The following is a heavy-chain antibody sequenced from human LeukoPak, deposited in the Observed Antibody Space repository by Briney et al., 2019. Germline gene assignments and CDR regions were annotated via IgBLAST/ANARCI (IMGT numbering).Heavy chain of an antibody. CDR2: ISYDGSNK. CDR1: GFTFSSYG. D-gene: IGHD2-15*01. CDR3: ARDPIVVGGGVNY. V-gene: IGHV3-30*03. J-gene: IGHJ4*02. Sequence: QPGRSLRLSCAASGFTFSSYGMHWVRQAPGMGLEWVAVISYDGSNKYYADSVKGRFTISRDNSKNTLYLQMNSLRAEDTAVYYCARDPIVVGGGVNYWGQGTLVTVSS.